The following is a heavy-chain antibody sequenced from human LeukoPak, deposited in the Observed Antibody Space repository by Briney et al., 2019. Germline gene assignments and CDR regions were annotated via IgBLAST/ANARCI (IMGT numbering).Heavy chain of an antibody. CDR2: ISSSSSYI. Sequence: GGSLRLSCAASGFTFSSYSMNWVRQAPGKGLEWVSSISSSSSYIYYADSVKGRFTISRDNAKNSLYLQMNSLRAEDTAVYYCARDHSSRIYYYGMDVWGQGTTVTVSS. V-gene: IGHV3-21*01. J-gene: IGHJ6*02. D-gene: IGHD6-13*01. CDR3: ARDHSSRIYYYGMDV. CDR1: GFTFSSYS.